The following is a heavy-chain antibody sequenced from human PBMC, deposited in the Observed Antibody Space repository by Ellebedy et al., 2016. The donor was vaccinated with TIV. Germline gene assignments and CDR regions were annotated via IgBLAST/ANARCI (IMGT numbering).Heavy chain of an antibody. V-gene: IGHV4-59*08. CDR2: VYYSGGV. Sequence: MPSETLSLTCNVSGGSMTSYYWSWIRQPPGRELEWIGNVYYSGGVNYNPSLERRITISVDSSKSQFSLKLNSVTAADSAVYYCARHIGGVIRGAGACDCWGQGALVTVSS. D-gene: IGHD2-8*02. CDR1: GGSMTSYY. J-gene: IGHJ4*02. CDR3: ARHIGGVIRGAGACDC.